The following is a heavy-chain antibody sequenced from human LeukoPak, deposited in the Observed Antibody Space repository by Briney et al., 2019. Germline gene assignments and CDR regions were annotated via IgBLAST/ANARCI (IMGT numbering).Heavy chain of an antibody. CDR1: GGSISSYY. D-gene: IGHD3-16*01. CDR3: ARLGLPDSITGYYYYYMDV. V-gene: IGHV4-4*09. J-gene: IGHJ6*03. CDR2: IYTSGST. Sequence: SETLSLTCTVSGGSISSYYWSWIRQPPGKGLEWIGYIYTSGSTNYNPSLKSRVTISVETSKNQFSLKLSSVTAADTAVYYCARLGLPDSITGYYYYYMDVWGKGTTVTVSS.